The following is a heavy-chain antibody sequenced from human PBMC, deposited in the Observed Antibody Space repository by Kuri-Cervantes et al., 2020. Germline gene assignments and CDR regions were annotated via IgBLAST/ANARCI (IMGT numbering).Heavy chain of an antibody. D-gene: IGHD3-10*01. Sequence: SETLSLTCAVYGGSFSGYYWSWIRQPPGKGLEWIGFIYYSGSTHYNPSLKSRLTMSLDTSKNQFSLNLSSVTAADTAVYYCARNQITIIGGAAYYFDYWGQGRLVTVSS. CDR1: GGSFSGYY. CDR2: IYYSGST. CDR3: ARNQITIIGGAAYYFDY. V-gene: IGHV4-34*10. J-gene: IGHJ4*02.